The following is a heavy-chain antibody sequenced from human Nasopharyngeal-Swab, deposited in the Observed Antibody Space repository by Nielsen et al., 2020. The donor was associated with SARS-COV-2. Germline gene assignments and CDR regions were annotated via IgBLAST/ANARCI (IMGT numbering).Heavy chain of an antibody. CDR2: ISTTGSSK. V-gene: IGHV3-11*04. Sequence: LKISCAASGFTFSDYCMSWIRQAPGKGLEWVSHISTTGSSKYYADSLKGRFTISRDNDKNSLYLQMNSLRADDTAVYYCASGGYDFWSGYPSDYWGLGTLVTVSS. D-gene: IGHD3-3*01. J-gene: IGHJ4*02. CDR1: GFTFSDYC. CDR3: ASGGYDFWSGYPSDY.